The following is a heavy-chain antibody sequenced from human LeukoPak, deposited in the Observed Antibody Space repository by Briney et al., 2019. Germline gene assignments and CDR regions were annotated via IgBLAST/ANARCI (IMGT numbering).Heavy chain of an antibody. V-gene: IGHV4-38-2*02. CDR2: IYHSGST. Sequence: SETLSLTCTVSGYSISSGYYWGWIRQPPGKGLEWTGSIYHSGSTYYNPSLKSRVTISVDTSKNQFSLKLSSVTAADTAVYYCARGAEWLRGGAYYFDYWGQGTLVTVSS. CDR3: ARGAEWLRGGAYYFDY. J-gene: IGHJ4*02. CDR1: GYSISSGYY. D-gene: IGHD5-12*01.